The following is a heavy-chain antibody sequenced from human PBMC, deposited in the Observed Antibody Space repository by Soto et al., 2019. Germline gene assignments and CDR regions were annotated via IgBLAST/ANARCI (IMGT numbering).Heavy chain of an antibody. V-gene: IGHV1-2*04. CDR3: ARGGSSPVYYYYYGMDV. CDR1: GYTFTGYY. Sequence: DSVKVCCKATGYTFTGYYMHWVRQAPGQGLEWMGWINPNSGGTNYAQKFQGWVTMTRDTSISTAYMELSRLRSDDTAVYYCARGGSSPVYYYYYGMDVWGQGTTVTVSS. J-gene: IGHJ6*02. CDR2: INPNSGGT. D-gene: IGHD6-6*01.